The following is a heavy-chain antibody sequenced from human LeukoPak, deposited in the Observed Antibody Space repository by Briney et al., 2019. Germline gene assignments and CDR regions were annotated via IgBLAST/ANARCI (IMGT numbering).Heavy chain of an antibody. Sequence: SLKVSCKASGGTFSSYAISWVRQAPGQGLEWMGGIIPIFGTANYAQKFQGRVTITTDESTSTAYMELSSLRSEDTAVYYCARHGTTGIGYYYYMDVWGKGTTVTVSS. CDR2: IIPIFGTA. J-gene: IGHJ6*03. CDR3: ARHGTTGIGYYYYMDV. D-gene: IGHD1-1*01. CDR1: GGTFSSYA. V-gene: IGHV1-69*05.